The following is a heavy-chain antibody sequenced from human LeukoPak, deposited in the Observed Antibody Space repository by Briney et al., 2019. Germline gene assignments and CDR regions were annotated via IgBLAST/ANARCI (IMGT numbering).Heavy chain of an antibody. V-gene: IGHV4-4*09. J-gene: IGHJ4*02. Sequence: PSETLSLTCTVSGGSISSYYWSWIRQPPGKGLEWIGYIYTSGSTNYNPSLKSRVTISVDTSKNQFSLKLSSVTAADTAVYYCARSRHGRYFDYWGQGTLVTVSS. CDR3: ARSRHGRYFDY. CDR2: IYTSGST. CDR1: GGSISSYY.